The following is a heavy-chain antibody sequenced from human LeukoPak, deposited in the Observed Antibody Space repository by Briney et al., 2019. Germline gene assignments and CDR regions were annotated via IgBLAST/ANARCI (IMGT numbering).Heavy chain of an antibody. J-gene: IGHJ4*02. D-gene: IGHD6-19*01. CDR1: GFTVSSNY. CDR2: IDGSIGST. Sequence: GGSLRLSCAASGFTVSSNYMSWVRQAPGKGLECVSSIDGSIGSTYYADSVKGRFTISRDNSKNTLYLQMNSLRAEDTALYYCAKAPPYSSGWFQYYFDYWGQGTLVTVSS. V-gene: IGHV3-23*01. CDR3: AKAPPYSSGWFQYYFDY.